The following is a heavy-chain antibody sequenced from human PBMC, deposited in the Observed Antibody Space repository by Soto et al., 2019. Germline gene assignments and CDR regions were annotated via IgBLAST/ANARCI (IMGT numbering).Heavy chain of an antibody. CDR2: LWYVESNK. CDR1: GFTFSSYG. V-gene: IGHV3-33*01. J-gene: IGHJ1*01. D-gene: IGHD6-19*01. CDR3: ARDGIAVAGTPFQH. Sequence: QVQLVESGGGVVQPGRALRLSCAASGFTFSSYGMHWGRQAPGKGLEWVAVLWYVESNKYYADSVKGGFTISRDNSKNTLYLQMNSLRAEDTAMYYCARDGIAVAGTPFQHLGQCTLVTVSS.